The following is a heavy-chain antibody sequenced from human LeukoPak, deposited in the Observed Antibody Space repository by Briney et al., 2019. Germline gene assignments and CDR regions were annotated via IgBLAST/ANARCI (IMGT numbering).Heavy chain of an antibody. CDR2: ISAYNGNT. CDR1: GYTFTSYG. J-gene: IGHJ3*02. CDR3: ASGHCSGGSCLDAFDI. D-gene: IGHD2-15*01. Sequence: ASVKVSCKASGYTFTSYGISRVRQAPGQGLEWMGWISAYNGNTNYAQKLQGRVTMTTDTSTSTAYMELRSLRSDDTAVYYCASGHCSGGSCLDAFDIWGQGTMVTVSS. V-gene: IGHV1-18*01.